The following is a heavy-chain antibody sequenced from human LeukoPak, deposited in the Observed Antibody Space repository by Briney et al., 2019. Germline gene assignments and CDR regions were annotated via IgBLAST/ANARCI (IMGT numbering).Heavy chain of an antibody. CDR1: GYTFTCYY. V-gene: IGHV1-2*02. CDR2: INPNSGGT. J-gene: IGHJ6*03. D-gene: IGHD3-16*01. Sequence: ASVKVSCKASGYTFTCYYMHWVRQAPGQGLEWMGWINPNSGGTNYAQKFQGRVTMTRDTSISTAYMELSRLRSDDTAVYYCARASRLLYYYYYMDVWGKGTTVTVSS. CDR3: ARASRLLYYYYYMDV.